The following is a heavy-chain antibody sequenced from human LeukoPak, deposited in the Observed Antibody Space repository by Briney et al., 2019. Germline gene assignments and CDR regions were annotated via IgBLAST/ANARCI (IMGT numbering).Heavy chain of an antibody. V-gene: IGHV3-11*01. D-gene: IGHD2-15*01. J-gene: IGHJ6*02. CDR2: ISSSGSTI. Sequence: PGRSLRLSCAASGFTFSDYYMSWIRQAPGKGLEWVSYISSSGSTIYYADSVKGRFTISRDNAKNSLYLQMNSLRAEDTAVYYCARAAGYCSGGSCHHYYGMDVWGQGTTVTVSS. CDR3: ARAAGYCSGGSCHHYYGMDV. CDR1: GFTFSDYY.